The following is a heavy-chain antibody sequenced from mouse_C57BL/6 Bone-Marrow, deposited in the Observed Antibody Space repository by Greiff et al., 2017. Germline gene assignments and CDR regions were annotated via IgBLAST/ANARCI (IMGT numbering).Heavy chain of an antibody. Sequence: EVQLQQSGPGLVKPSQSLSLTCSVTGYSITSGYYWNWIRQFPGNILEWMGFISYDGSNNYNPSLKNRISITSDTSTNQFFLKLNSVTTEDTATYYCARAPYDGSTYYFDYWGQGTTLTVSS. CDR3: ARAPYDGSTYYFDY. CDR2: ISYDGSN. J-gene: IGHJ2*01. CDR1: GYSITSGYY. V-gene: IGHV3-6*01. D-gene: IGHD1-1*01.